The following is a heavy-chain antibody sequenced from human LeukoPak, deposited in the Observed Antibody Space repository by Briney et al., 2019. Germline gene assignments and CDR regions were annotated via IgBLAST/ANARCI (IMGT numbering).Heavy chain of an antibody. D-gene: IGHD1-26*01. V-gene: IGHV5-51*01. CDR2: IYLGGFGS. CDR1: GCNFANYW. J-gene: IGHJ4*02. Sequence: GESLKISCKGSGCNFANYWIGWVRQMPGKGLEWMVIIYLGGFGSRYSASFQGQVTISADKSISTVYLQWSSLKASDTAMYYCARNSGTENNFDYWGQGTLVTVSS. CDR3: ARNSGTENNFDY.